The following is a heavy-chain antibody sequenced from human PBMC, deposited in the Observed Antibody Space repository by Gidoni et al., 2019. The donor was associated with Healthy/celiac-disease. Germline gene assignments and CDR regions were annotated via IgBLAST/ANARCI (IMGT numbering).Heavy chain of an antibody. D-gene: IGHD6-19*01. CDR1: GGSISSYY. CDR2: IYYSGST. J-gene: IGHJ3*02. Sequence: QVQLQESGPGLVKPSETLSLPCTVSGGSISSYYWSWIRQPPGKGLEWIGYIYYSGSTNYNPSLKSRVTISVDTSKNQFSLKLSSVTAADTAVYYCASYSSGWFAFDIWGQGTMVTVSS. V-gene: IGHV4-59*01. CDR3: ASYSSGWFAFDI.